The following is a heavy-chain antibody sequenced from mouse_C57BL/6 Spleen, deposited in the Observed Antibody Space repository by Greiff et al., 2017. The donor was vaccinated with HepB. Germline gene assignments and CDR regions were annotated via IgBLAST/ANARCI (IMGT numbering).Heavy chain of an antibody. CDR1: GYSITSGYY. Sequence: DVQLQESGPGLVKHSQSLSLTCSVTGYSITSGYYWNWIRQFPGNKLEWMGYISYDGSNNYNPSLKNRISITRDTSKNQFFLKLNSVTTEDTATYYCARWDGYYEYYYAMDYWGQGTSVTVSS. CDR3: ARWDGYYEYYYAMDY. CDR2: ISYDGSN. J-gene: IGHJ4*01. D-gene: IGHD2-3*01. V-gene: IGHV3-6*01.